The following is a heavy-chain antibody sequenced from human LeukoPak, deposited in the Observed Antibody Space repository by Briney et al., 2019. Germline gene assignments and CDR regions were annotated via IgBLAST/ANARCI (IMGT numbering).Heavy chain of an antibody. J-gene: IGHJ4*02. Sequence: SVKVSCKASGDTFSSYAISWVRQAPGQGLEWMGGIIPIFGTANYAQKFQDRVTITADESTSTAYTDQISLRSEDTAIYYCARGWGSVTTSTYHFDYWGQGTLVTVSS. CDR1: GDTFSSYA. V-gene: IGHV1-69*13. D-gene: IGHD4-17*01. CDR2: IIPIFGTA. CDR3: ARGWGSVTTSTYHFDY.